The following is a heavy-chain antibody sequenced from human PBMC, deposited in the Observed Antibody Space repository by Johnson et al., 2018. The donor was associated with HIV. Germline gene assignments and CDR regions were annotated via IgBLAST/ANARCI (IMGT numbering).Heavy chain of an antibody. CDR3: AKDLNVGELFFPTHDAFDI. D-gene: IGHD3-10*01. CDR1: GFTFSSYG. V-gene: IGHV3-30*02. CDR2: IQYDGSNK. Sequence: QVQLVESGGGVVQPGGSLRLSCAASGFTFSSYGMHWVRQAPGKGLEWVTFIQYDGSNKYYADSVKGRFTISRDNSKNTLYPQMNSLRAEDTAIYYCAKDLNVGELFFPTHDAFDIWGQGTTVTVSS. J-gene: IGHJ3*02.